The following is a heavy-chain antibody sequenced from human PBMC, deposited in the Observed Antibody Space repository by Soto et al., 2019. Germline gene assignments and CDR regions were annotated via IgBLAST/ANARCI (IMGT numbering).Heavy chain of an antibody. CDR1: GFTFDDYA. J-gene: IGHJ6*02. CDR2: ISWKSSSI. Sequence: VQLVESGGGLVQPGKSLRLSCDASGFTFDDYAMHWVRQAPGKGLEWVSGISWKSSSIGYADSVKGRFTISRDNVKKSLYLQMNSLKTEETALYYCAKSMGGTANGLDVWGQGTTVIVSS. D-gene: IGHD2-15*01. V-gene: IGHV3-9*01. CDR3: AKSMGGTANGLDV.